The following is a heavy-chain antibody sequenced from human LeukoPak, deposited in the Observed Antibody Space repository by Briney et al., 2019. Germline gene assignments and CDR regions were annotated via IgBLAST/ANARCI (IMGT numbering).Heavy chain of an antibody. CDR3: ARYRVGAFDI. V-gene: IGHV4-61*02. CDR1: GGSISTGSYY. J-gene: IGHJ3*02. D-gene: IGHD3-10*01. CDR2: ISTSGST. Sequence: PSQTLSLTCTVSGGSISTGSYYWSWIRQPAGKGLEWIGRISTSGSTNYNPSLKSRVTISVDTSKNQFSLKLSSVTAADTAVYYCARYRVGAFDIWGQGTMVTVSS.